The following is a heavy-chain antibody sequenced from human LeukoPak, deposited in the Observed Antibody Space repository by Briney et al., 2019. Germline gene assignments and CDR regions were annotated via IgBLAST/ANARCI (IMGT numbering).Heavy chain of an antibody. Sequence: SETLSLTCTVSGGSISSYYWSWIRQPAGKGLEWIGRIYTSGSTNYNPSLKSRVTMSVDTSKNQFSLELSSVTAADTAVYYCARVVVFGYGDYHDAFDIWGQGTMVTVSS. J-gene: IGHJ3*02. CDR1: GGSISSYY. CDR3: ARVVVFGYGDYHDAFDI. CDR2: IYTSGST. V-gene: IGHV4-4*07. D-gene: IGHD4-17*01.